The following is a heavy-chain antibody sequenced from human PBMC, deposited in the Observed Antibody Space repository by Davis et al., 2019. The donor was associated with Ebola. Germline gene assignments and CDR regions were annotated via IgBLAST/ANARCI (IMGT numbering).Heavy chain of an antibody. CDR3: ATLRRTITGMDDAFDI. D-gene: IGHD1-20*01. J-gene: IGHJ3*02. V-gene: IGHV5-51*01. CDR2: IYPGDSDT. Sequence: PGGSLRLSCKGSGYSFTSYWIGWVRQLPGKGLEWMGIIYPGDSDTRYSPSFQGQVTISADNSITTAYLQWSALRASDNAMYYCATLRRTITGMDDAFDIWGQGTLVTVSS. CDR1: GYSFTSYW.